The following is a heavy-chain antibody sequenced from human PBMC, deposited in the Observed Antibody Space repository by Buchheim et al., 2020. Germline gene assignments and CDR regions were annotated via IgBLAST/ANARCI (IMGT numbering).Heavy chain of an antibody. D-gene: IGHD3-22*01. J-gene: IGHJ4*02. Sequence: EVQLLESGGGLVQPGGSLRLSCAASGFTFSSYAMSWVRQAPGKGLEWVSAISGSGGSTYYADSVKGRFTISRDNSKNTLYLQMNSLRAGDTAMYYCARGGYYESSGYYPFDCWGQGTL. CDR2: ISGSGGST. CDR1: GFTFSSYA. V-gene: IGHV3-23*01. CDR3: ARGGYYESSGYYPFDC.